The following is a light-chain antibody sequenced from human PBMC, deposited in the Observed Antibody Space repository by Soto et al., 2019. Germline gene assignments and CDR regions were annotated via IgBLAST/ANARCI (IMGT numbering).Light chain of an antibody. CDR2: VAS. CDR3: QQYNIWPPLT. J-gene: IGKJ4*01. Sequence: DIQLTQSPSFLSASVGDRVTITCRASQGISSYLAWYQQKPAKAPQVLIYVASKLQGGVPSRFSGSGSGTEFNLTINSLQPEDFATYYCQQYNIWPPLTFGGGTKVEIK. CDR1: QGISSY. V-gene: IGKV1-9*01.